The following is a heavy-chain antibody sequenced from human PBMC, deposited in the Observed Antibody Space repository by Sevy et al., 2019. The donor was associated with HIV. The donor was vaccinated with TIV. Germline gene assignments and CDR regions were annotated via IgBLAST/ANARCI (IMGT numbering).Heavy chain of an antibody. CDR2: IYYSGST. CDR3: ARSPNWNSGGYYYYYYGMDV. Sequence: SETLSLTCTVSGGSISSYYWSWIRQPPGKGLEWIGYIYYSGSTNYNPSLKSRVTISVDTSKNQFSLKLSSVTAADTAVYYCARSPNWNSGGYYYYYYGMDVWGQGTTVIVSS. J-gene: IGHJ6*02. V-gene: IGHV4-59*01. CDR1: GGSISSYY. D-gene: IGHD1-7*01.